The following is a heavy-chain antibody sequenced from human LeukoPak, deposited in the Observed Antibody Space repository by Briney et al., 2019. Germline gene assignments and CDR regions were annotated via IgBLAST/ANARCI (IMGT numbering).Heavy chain of an antibody. CDR3: ASPYCSSTSCYLGN. V-gene: IGHV3-21*01. CDR1: GFTFSSYS. J-gene: IGHJ4*02. D-gene: IGHD2-2*01. Sequence: PGGSLRLSCAASGFTFSSYSMNWVRQAPGKGLEWVSSISSSSSYIYYADSVKGRFTISRDNAKNSLYLQMNSLRAEDTAVYYCASPYCSSTSCYLGNWGQGTLVTVSS. CDR2: ISSSSSYI.